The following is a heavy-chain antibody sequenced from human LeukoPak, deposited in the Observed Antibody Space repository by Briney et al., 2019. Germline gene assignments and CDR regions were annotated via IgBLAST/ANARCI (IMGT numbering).Heavy chain of an antibody. CDR1: GFTFSIYA. D-gene: IGHD6-19*01. J-gene: IGHJ4*02. V-gene: IGHV3-23*01. CDR2: ISGSGGST. CDR3: AKGYSSGWYDY. Sequence: GGSLRLSCAASGFTFSIYAMSWVRQAPGKGLEWISAISGSGGSTYYADSVKGRFTTSRDNSKNTLYLQMNSLRAEDTAVYYCAKGYSSGWYDYWGQGTLVTVSS.